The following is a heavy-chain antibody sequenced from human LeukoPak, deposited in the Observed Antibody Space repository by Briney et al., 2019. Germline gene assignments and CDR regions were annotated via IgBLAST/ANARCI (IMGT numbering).Heavy chain of an antibody. Sequence: ASVKVSCKASGYTFTSYYMHWVRLAPGQGLEWMGIINPSGGSTSYAQKFQGRVTMTRDTSTSTVYMELSSLRSEDTAVYYCARDRWIQLWWAPTFDYWGQGTLVTVSS. CDR3: ARDRWIQLWWAPTFDY. CDR1: GYTFTSYY. D-gene: IGHD5-18*01. J-gene: IGHJ4*02. V-gene: IGHV1-46*01. CDR2: INPSGGST.